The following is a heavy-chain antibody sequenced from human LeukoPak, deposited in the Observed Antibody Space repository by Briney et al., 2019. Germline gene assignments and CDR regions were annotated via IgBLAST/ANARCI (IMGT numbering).Heavy chain of an antibody. Sequence: ASVKVSCKASGYTFTSYYMHWVRQAPGQGLEWMGIINPSGGSTSYAQKFQGRVTMTRDTSTSTVYMELSSLRAEDTAVYYCAREKTYYSDSSGYYGTFDYWGQGTLVTVSS. V-gene: IGHV1-46*01. CDR2: INPSGGST. CDR1: GYTFTSYY. J-gene: IGHJ4*02. CDR3: AREKTYYSDSSGYYGTFDY. D-gene: IGHD3-22*01.